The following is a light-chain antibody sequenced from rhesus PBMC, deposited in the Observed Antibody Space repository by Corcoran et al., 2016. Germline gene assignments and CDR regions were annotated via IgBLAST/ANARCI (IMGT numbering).Light chain of an antibody. V-gene: IGLV2-38*01. CDR3: CSYRSGSTFYI. CDR2: DVS. CDR1: SSDIGGYNG. J-gene: IGLJ1*01. Sequence: QSALTQPPSVSTSLGLSVTISCTGTSSDIGGYNGVSWYQQHSVTAPRLLIYDVSERPSGVSDRFSGSKSGNTASLTIAGLQAEDEADYYCCSYRSGSTFYIFGAGTRLTVL.